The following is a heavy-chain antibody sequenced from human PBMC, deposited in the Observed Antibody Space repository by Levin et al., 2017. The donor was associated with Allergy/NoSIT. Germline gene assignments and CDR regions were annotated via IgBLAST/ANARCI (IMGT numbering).Heavy chain of an antibody. J-gene: IGHJ5*02. CDR1: GYTFTGYY. D-gene: IGHD5-12*01. V-gene: IGHV1-2*02. Sequence: AASVKVSCKASGYTFTGYYMHWVRQAPGQGLEWMGWINPNSGGTNYAQKFQGRVTMTRDTSISTAYMELSRLRSDDTAVYYCARDSRLTIVATIYWFDPWGQGTLVTVSS. CDR2: INPNSGGT. CDR3: ARDSRLTIVATIYWFDP.